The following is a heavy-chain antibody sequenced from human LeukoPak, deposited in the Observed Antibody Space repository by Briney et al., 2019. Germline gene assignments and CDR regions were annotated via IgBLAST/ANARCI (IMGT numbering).Heavy chain of an antibody. CDR2: ISYDGSNK. V-gene: IGHV3-30*18. CDR1: GFTFSSYG. D-gene: IGHD6-19*01. Sequence: GRSLRLSCAASGFTFSSYGMHWVRQAPGKGLEWVAVISYDGSNKYYADSVKGRFTISRDNSKNTLYLQMNSLRAEDTAVYYCAKIPPSGYSSGWLGYWGQGTLVTVSS. CDR3: AKIPPSGYSSGWLGY. J-gene: IGHJ4*02.